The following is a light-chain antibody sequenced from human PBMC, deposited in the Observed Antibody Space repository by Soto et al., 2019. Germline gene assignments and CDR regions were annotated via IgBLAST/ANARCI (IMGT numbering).Light chain of an antibody. CDR1: QSVSSN. J-gene: IGKJ1*01. Sequence: EIVLTQSPGTLSLSPGERATLSCRASQSVSSNLAWYQQKPGQAPRLLIYDASNRATGIPARFSGSGSGTDFTLTISSLEPEDFAVYYCQQRSNWPITFGQGTKV. CDR3: QQRSNWPIT. V-gene: IGKV3-11*01. CDR2: DAS.